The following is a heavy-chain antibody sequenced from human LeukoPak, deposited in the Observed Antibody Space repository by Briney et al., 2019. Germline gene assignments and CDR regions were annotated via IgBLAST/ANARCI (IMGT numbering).Heavy chain of an antibody. CDR2: INPKSGDT. CDR1: GYTLTGYY. CDR3: ARDVGYAYGPAAYYFDF. V-gene: IGHV1-2*02. Sequence: GASVKVSCKASGYTLTGYYLHWVRQAPEEGLEWMGWINPKSGDTNYAQKLQGRVTMTSDTSISTVYMELSRLRVDDTALYYCARDVGYAYGPAAYYFDFWGQGTLVTVSS. J-gene: IGHJ4*02. D-gene: IGHD5-18*01.